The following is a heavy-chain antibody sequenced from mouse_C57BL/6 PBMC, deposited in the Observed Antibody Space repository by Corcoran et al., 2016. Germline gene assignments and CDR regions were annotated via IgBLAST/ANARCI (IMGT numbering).Heavy chain of an antibody. CDR1: GYTFTDYY. V-gene: IGHV1-75*01. CDR3: ARSDYYGSSYGYFDV. Sequence: QVQLQQSGPELVKPGASVKISCKASGYTFTDYYINWVKQRPGQGLEWIGWIFPGSGSTYYNEKFKGKATLTVDKSSSTAYMLLSSLTSEDSVVYFCARSDYYGSSYGYFDVWGTGTTVTVSS. D-gene: IGHD1-1*01. J-gene: IGHJ1*03. CDR2: IFPGSGST.